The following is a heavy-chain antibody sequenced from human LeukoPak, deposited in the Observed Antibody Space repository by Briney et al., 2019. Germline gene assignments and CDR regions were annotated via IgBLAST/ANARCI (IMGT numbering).Heavy chain of an antibody. D-gene: IGHD3-10*01. V-gene: IGHV3-30-3*01. CDR1: GFTFSSYA. CDR2: ISYDGSNK. CDR3: ARDWRIWFGELLLEPGAFDI. J-gene: IGHJ3*02. Sequence: PGGSLRLSCAASGFTFSSYAMHWVRQAPCKGLEWVAVISYDGSNKYYADSVKGRFTISRDNSKNTLYLQMNSLRAEDTAVYYCARDWRIWFGELLLEPGAFDIWGQGTMVTVSS.